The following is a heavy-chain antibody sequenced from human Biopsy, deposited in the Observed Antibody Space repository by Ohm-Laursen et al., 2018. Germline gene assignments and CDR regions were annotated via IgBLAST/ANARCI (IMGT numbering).Heavy chain of an antibody. J-gene: IGHJ4*02. Sequence: ASVKVSCKTSGYPFSNYYLFWVRQAPGQGLEWMGRINPNNGATVYAQKFKVRVTTTRDTSMSTVYMELLNLKSDDTAVYYCARMEQPHDYWGQGTLVTVSS. V-gene: IGHV1-2*06. CDR3: ARMEQPHDY. CDR2: INPNNGAT. CDR1: GYPFSNYY. D-gene: IGHD1/OR15-1a*01.